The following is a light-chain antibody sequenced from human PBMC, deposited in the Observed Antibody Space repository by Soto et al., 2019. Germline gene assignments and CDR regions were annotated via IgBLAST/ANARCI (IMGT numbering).Light chain of an antibody. CDR1: NSDIGSRNL. Sequence: QSVLTQPASVSGYPGQSITISCTGNNSDIGSRNLVSWYQQHPGIAPKLIIYEGSRRPSGISHRFSGSRSGNTASLTISGLRAEDEADYYCCSYANSGSFVFGTGTKVTVL. CDR3: CSYANSGSFV. V-gene: IGLV2-23*01. CDR2: EGS. J-gene: IGLJ1*01.